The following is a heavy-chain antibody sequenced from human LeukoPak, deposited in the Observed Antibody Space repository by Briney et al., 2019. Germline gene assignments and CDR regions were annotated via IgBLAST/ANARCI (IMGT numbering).Heavy chain of an antibody. CDR3: ARGVAVTAVVNQWFDP. CDR1: GGSISSGGYY. Sequence: SQTLSLTCTVSGGSISSGGYYWSWIRQHPGKGLEWIGYIYYSGSTYYNPSLKSRVTISVDTSKNQFSLKLSSVTAADTAVYYCARGVAVTAVVNQWFDPWGQGTLVTVSS. J-gene: IGHJ5*02. CDR2: IYYSGST. V-gene: IGHV4-31*03. D-gene: IGHD4-11*01.